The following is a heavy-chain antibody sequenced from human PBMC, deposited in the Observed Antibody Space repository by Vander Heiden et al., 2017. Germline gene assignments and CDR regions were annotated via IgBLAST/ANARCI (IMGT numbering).Heavy chain of an antibody. CDR2: ISYDGSNK. V-gene: IGHV3-30*03. CDR3: ARGLTGTGDY. Sequence: QVQLVESGGGVVQLGRSLSLPWSASGFTFSNYGMHWVRQAPGKGLEWVALISYDGSNKFYADSVKGRFTISRDKSRHTVYLQMNSLTAEDTAVYYCARGLTGTGDYWGQGTLVTVSS. D-gene: IGHD1-20*01. CDR1: GFTFSNYG. J-gene: IGHJ4*02.